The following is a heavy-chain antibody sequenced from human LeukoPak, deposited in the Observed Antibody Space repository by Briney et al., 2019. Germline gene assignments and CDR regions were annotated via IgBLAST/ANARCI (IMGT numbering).Heavy chain of an antibody. V-gene: IGHV3-74*01. J-gene: IGHJ3*02. D-gene: IGHD1-26*01. CDR2: INGDGSST. CDR3: ARKSYSGTYYRGAFDI. CDR1: GFTFSSYW. Sequence: GGSLRLSCAASGFTFSSYWMHWVRQAPGKGLVWVSRINGDGSSTNYADSVRGRFTISRDNAKNSLYLRMNGLRAEDTAVYYCARKSYSGTYYRGAFDIWGQGTMVTVSS.